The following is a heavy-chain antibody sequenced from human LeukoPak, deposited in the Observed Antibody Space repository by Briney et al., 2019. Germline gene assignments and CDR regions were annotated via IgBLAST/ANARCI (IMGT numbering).Heavy chain of an antibody. CDR3: ARVGWSSSWEFGYYFDY. CDR2: IQFDGSNE. J-gene: IGHJ4*02. CDR1: GFIFSTYG. Sequence: GGSLRLSCAASGFIFSTYGMHWVRQAPGKGLEWVAFIQFDGSNEYYADSVKGRFTISRDNSKNTLYLQMNSLRAEDTAVYYCARVGWSSSWEFGYYFDYWGQGTLVTVSS. D-gene: IGHD6-13*01. V-gene: IGHV3-30*02.